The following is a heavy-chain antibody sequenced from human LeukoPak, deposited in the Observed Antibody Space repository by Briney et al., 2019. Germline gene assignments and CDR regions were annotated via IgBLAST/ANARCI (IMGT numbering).Heavy chain of an antibody. CDR3: ARSQGPLTSPFDS. V-gene: IGHV3-21*06. J-gene: IGHJ4*01. Sequence: SGGSLRLSCAASGSTFSSYGMNWVRQTPGKGLEWVSYISGSSSYIYYADSLKGRFTVSRDNTNTSLYLQMNSLRAEDTAVYYCARSQGPLTSPFDSWGHGTLVTVSS. CDR1: GSTFSSYG. CDR2: ISGSSSYI. D-gene: IGHD2-21*02.